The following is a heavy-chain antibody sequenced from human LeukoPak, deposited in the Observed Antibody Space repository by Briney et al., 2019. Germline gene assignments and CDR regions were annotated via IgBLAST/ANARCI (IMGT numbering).Heavy chain of an antibody. Sequence: SQTLSLTFAISGDSVSSNSAAWNWLRQSPSRGLEWLGSTYYRSKWYNDYAVSVKSQITINQDTSKNQFSLQLNSVTPEDTAVYYCARSGWSWPYYFDYWGQGTLVTVSS. CDR2: TYYRSKWYN. J-gene: IGHJ4*02. D-gene: IGHD1-26*01. CDR3: ARSGWSWPYYFDY. V-gene: IGHV6-1*01. CDR1: GDSVSSNSAA.